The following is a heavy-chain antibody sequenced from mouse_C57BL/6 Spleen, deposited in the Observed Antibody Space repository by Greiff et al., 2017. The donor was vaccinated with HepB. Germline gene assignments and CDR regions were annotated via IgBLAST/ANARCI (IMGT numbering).Heavy chain of an antibody. Sequence: VQLQQSGPELVKPGASVKISCKASGYTFTDYYMNWVKQSHGKSLEWIGDINPNNGGTSYNQKFKGKATLTVDKSSSTAYMELRSLTSEDSAVYYCARRGLRRGYFDVWGTGTTVTVSS. CDR3: ARRGLRRGYFDV. J-gene: IGHJ1*03. D-gene: IGHD2-4*01. CDR2: INPNNGGT. CDR1: GYTFTDYY. V-gene: IGHV1-26*01.